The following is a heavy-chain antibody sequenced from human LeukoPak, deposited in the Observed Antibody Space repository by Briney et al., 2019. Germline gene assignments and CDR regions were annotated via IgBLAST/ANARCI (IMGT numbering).Heavy chain of an antibody. CDR2: ISSTGTTI. J-gene: IGHJ4*02. D-gene: IGHD2-2*02. CDR1: GFTFSSYE. Sequence: GGSLRLSCAASGFTFSSYEMNWVRQAPGKELEWVSYISSTGTTIYYADSVKGRFTISRDNAKNSLYLQMNSLRAEDTAVYYCARDIPGLGSCFDYWGQGTLVTVSS. CDR3: ARDIPGLGSCFDY. V-gene: IGHV3-48*03.